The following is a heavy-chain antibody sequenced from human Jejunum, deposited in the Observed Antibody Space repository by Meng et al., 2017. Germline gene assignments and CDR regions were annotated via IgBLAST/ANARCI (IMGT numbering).Heavy chain of an antibody. CDR3: AREGRWSEVKDGFDI. V-gene: IGHV3-48*03. D-gene: IGHD1-14*01. CDR2: IGSSGSPI. CDR1: GFTFSSHE. Sequence: GGSLRLSCAASGFTFSSHEMNWVRQAPGKGLEWVSFIGSSGSPIYYADSVKVRFTISGDNAKNSLYLQMNSLRAEDTAVYYCAREGRWSEVKDGFDIWGQGTMVTVSS. J-gene: IGHJ3*02.